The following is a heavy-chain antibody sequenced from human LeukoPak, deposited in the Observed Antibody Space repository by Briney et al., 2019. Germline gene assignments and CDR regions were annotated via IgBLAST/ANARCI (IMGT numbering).Heavy chain of an antibody. J-gene: IGHJ6*02. CDR2: IDWDDEK. CDR1: GFSLSTTGVC. Sequence: ESGPTLVNPTEALTLTCTFSGFSLSTTGVCVSWVRQPPGKALEWLGRIDWDDEKFYSTLLTTRLSITKDTSRNQVVLMMTDMDPVDTATYYCARCMGNCTQTRYYYSYGMDVWGQGTTVTVSS. CDR3: ARCMGNCTQTRYYYSYGMDV. D-gene: IGHD2-8*01. V-gene: IGHV2-70*17.